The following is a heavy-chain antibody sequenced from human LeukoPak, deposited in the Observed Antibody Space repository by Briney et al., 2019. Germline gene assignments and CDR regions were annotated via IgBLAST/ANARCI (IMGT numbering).Heavy chain of an antibody. V-gene: IGHV1-2*02. J-gene: IGHJ6*02. Sequence: ASVKVSCKASGYTFTSYGISWVRQAPGQGLEWMGWINPNSGGTNYAQKFQGRVTMTRDTSISTAYMELSRLRSDDTAVYYCARDYIAVAGYYYYGMDVWGQGTTVTVSS. CDR1: GYTFTSYG. D-gene: IGHD6-19*01. CDR2: INPNSGGT. CDR3: ARDYIAVAGYYYYGMDV.